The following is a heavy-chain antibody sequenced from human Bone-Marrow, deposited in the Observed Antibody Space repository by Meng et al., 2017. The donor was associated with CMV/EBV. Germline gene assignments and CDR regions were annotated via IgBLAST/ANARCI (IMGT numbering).Heavy chain of an antibody. CDR3: ARVEGGSYYAYYYYGMDV. Sequence: GESLKISCAASGFTFSSYWMSWVRQAPGKGLEWVANIKQDGSEKYYVDSVKGRFTISRDNAKNSLYLQMNSLRAEDTAVYYCARVEGGSYYAYYYYGMDVWGQGTTVTVSS. CDR2: IKQDGSEK. D-gene: IGHD1-26*01. CDR1: GFTFSSYW. V-gene: IGHV3-7*01. J-gene: IGHJ6*02.